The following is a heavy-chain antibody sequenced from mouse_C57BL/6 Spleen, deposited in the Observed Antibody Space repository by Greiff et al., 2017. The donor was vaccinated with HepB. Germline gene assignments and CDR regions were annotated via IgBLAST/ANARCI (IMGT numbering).Heavy chain of an antibody. Sequence: QVQLQQPGAELVMPGASVKLSCKASGYTFTRYWMHWVKQRPGQGLEWIGEIDPSDSYTNYNQKFKGKSTLTVDKSSSTAYMQLSSLTSEDSAVYYCARRMVTRRYYFDYWGQGTTLTVSS. D-gene: IGHD2-2*01. CDR1: GYTFTRYW. V-gene: IGHV1-69*01. CDR2: IDPSDSYT. J-gene: IGHJ2*01. CDR3: ARRMVTRRYYFDY.